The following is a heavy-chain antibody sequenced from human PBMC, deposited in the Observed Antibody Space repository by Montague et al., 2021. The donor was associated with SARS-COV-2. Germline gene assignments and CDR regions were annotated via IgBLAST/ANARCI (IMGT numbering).Heavy chain of an antibody. V-gene: IGHV4-39*01. CDR1: GGSITTTSHY. CDR3: ARLGPGPQGEES. D-gene: IGHD3-16*01. Sequence: SETLSLTCTVSGGSITTTSHYWGWIRQPPGKGLEWIGSIYYSGHTHYNPSLKTRLTLSVDTSTNQFSLKLSSVTAADTAVYHCARLGPGPQGEESWGQGTVVIVSS. CDR2: IYYSGHT. J-gene: IGHJ5*02.